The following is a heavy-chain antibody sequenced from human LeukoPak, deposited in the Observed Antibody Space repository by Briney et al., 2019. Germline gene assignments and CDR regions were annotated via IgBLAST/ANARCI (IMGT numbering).Heavy chain of an antibody. J-gene: IGHJ3*01. V-gene: IGHV3-23*01. Sequence: GGSLRLSCAASGVTFSNDAMSCSRQAPGKGLEWVSAISGSASSTYHADSVKGRFTISRDNSKNTLYLQMNSLRADDTAVYYCAMKAVPRPRLHDAFDFWGQGTVVSVSS. D-gene: IGHD5-24*01. CDR3: AMKAVPRPRLHDAFDF. CDR2: ISGSASST. CDR1: GVTFSNDA.